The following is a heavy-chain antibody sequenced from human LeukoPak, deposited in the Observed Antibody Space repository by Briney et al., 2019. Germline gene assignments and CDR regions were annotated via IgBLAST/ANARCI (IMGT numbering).Heavy chain of an antibody. CDR2: IRYDGSNK. V-gene: IGHV3-30*02. CDR3: AIPEGTRDY. J-gene: IGHJ4*02. D-gene: IGHD1-1*01. Sequence: QAGGSLRLXCAASGFTFSSYGMQWVRQAPGKGLEWVAFIRYDGSNKYYADSVKGRFTISRDNSKNTLYLQMNSLRAEDTAVYYCAIPEGTRDYWGQGTLVTVSS. CDR1: GFTFSSYG.